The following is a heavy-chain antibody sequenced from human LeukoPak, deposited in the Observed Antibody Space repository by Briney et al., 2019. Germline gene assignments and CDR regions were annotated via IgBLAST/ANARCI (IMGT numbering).Heavy chain of an antibody. V-gene: IGHV3-11*01. J-gene: IGHJ6*02. CDR2: ISSSGSPI. CDR3: ARDNDPLNWNSDYGMDV. Sequence: GGSLRLSCAASGFTFSDYYMSWIRQAPGKGLEWVSYISSSGSPIYYADSVKGRFTISRDNAKNSLYLQMNSLRAEDTAVYYCARDNDPLNWNSDYGMDVWGQGTTVTVSS. D-gene: IGHD1-7*01. CDR1: GFTFSDYY.